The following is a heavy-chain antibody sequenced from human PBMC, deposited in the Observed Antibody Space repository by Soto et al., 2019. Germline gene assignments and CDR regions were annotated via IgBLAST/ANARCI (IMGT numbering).Heavy chain of an antibody. Sequence: QVQLQQWGAGLLKPSETLSLTCAVYGGSFSGYYWSWIRQPPGKGLEWIGEINHSGSTNYNPSLRSRVTISVDTSRNRFSLKLSSVTAADTAVYYCARAKRTPRTISYYYYMDVWGKGTTVTVSS. V-gene: IGHV4-34*01. J-gene: IGHJ6*03. CDR2: INHSGST. CDR3: ARAKRTPRTISYYYYMDV. CDR1: GGSFSGYY. D-gene: IGHD3-3*01.